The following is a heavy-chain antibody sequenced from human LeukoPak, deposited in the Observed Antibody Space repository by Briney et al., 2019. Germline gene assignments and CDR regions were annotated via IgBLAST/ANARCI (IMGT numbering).Heavy chain of an antibody. V-gene: IGHV3-23*01. Sequence: GGSLRLSCAASGFTFSGYAMSWVRQAPGKGLEWVSTISDDGGRTYYADSVKGRFTISRDNSKNTLFLQMNSLRAEDSAVYYCATDREGDPSAYYLVGGQGTLITVSS. D-gene: IGHD3-22*01. CDR1: GFTFSGYA. CDR3: ATDREGDPSAYYLV. CDR2: ISDDGGRT. J-gene: IGHJ4*02.